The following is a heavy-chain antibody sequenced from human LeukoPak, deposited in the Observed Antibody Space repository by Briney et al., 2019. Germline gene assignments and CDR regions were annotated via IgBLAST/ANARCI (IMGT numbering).Heavy chain of an antibody. CDR3: AREIGYYFDSDDSRLRGRLDV. CDR1: GFTINTNN. D-gene: IGHD3-22*01. V-gene: IGHV3-53*01. J-gene: IGHJ6*04. CDR2: IYPGGVT. Sequence: GGSLRLSCAASGFTINTNNMNRVRQAPQRGLEWLSVIYPGGVTKYAESVKGRFTVSRDIAKNTVYLEMNDLRAEDTALYYCAREIGYYFDSDDSRLRGRLDVWGKGTSVTVSS.